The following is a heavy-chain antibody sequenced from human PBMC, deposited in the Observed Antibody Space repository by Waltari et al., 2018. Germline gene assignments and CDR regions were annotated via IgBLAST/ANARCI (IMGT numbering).Heavy chain of an antibody. J-gene: IGHJ5*02. CDR2: IYYSGST. CDR3: ARDAPQEAAAGNRWFDP. D-gene: IGHD6-13*01. V-gene: IGHV4-59*01. Sequence: QVQLQESGPGLVKPSETLSLPCTVSGGSISSYYWSWIRQPPGKGLEWIGYIYYSGSTNYNPSLKSRVTISVDTSKNQFSLKLSSVTAADTAVYYCARDAPQEAAAGNRWFDPWGQGTLVTVSS. CDR1: GGSISSYY.